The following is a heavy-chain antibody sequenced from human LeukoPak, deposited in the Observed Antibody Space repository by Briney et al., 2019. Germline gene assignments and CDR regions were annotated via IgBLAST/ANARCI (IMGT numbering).Heavy chain of an antibody. CDR2: IYHSGST. D-gene: IGHD1-26*01. CDR3: ARFVSGRLGAFDI. J-gene: IGHJ3*02. Sequence: SETLSLTCTVSGGSFSTYFWSWIRQPPGKGLEWIGYIYHSGSTYYNPSLKSRVTISVDRSKNQFSLKLSSVTAADTAVYYCARFVSGRLGAFDIWGQGTMVTVSS. CDR1: GGSFSTYF. V-gene: IGHV4-59*12.